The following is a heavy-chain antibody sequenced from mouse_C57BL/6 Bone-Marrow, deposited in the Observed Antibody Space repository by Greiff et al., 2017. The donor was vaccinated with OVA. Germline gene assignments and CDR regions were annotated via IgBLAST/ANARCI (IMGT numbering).Heavy chain of an antibody. CDR3: ARVLYDGYPWFAY. Sequence: QVQLQQPGAELVKPGASVKMSCKASGYTFTSYWITWVKQRPGQGLEWIGDIYPGSGSTKYNAKFTSKATLTVDTSSSTAYMQLSSLTSEDSAVYYCARVLYDGYPWFAYGGQGTLVTVSA. CDR2: IYPGSGST. V-gene: IGHV1-55*01. D-gene: IGHD2-3*01. CDR1: GYTFTSYW. J-gene: IGHJ3*01.